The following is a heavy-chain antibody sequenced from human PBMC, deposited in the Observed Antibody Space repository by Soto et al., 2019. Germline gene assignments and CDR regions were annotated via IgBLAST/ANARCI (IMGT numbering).Heavy chain of an antibody. CDR1: GFTFSSYW. CDR2: IKQDGSEK. Sequence: EVQLLESGGGLVQPGESLRLSCAASGFTFSSYWMSWVRQAPGKGLEWVANIKQDGSEKYYVDSVKGRFTISRDNAKNSLYLQMNSLRAEDTAVYYCARDRGRAVAGYYYYYGMDVWGQGTTVTVSS. D-gene: IGHD6-19*01. V-gene: IGHV3-7*05. J-gene: IGHJ6*02. CDR3: ARDRGRAVAGYYYYYGMDV.